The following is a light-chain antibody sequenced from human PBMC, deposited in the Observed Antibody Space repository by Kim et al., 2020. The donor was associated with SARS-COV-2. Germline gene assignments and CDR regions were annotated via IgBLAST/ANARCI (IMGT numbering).Light chain of an antibody. CDR3: QAWDSSTAVV. CDR2: QDS. J-gene: IGLJ2*01. CDR1: KLGYKY. V-gene: IGLV3-1*01. Sequence: SPGPTASITCSGDKLGYKYACWYQQKPGQSPVLVIYQDSKRPSGIPERFSGSNSGNTATLTISGTQAMDEADYYCQAWDSSTAVVFGGGTQLTVL.